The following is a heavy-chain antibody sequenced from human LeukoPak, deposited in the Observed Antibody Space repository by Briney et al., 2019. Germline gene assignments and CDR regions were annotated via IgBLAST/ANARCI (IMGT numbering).Heavy chain of an antibody. D-gene: IGHD3-3*01. V-gene: IGHV4-59*11. CDR1: GGFLSNHY. J-gene: IGHJ4*02. Sequence: SETLSLTCTVSGGFLSNHYWSWLRQPPGKGLEWIGHIYDSGSTTYNPSLKSRVTMSVDTSKNQFSLNLSSVTAADTAVYYCARGRIGGPKAPFDYWGQGTLVTVSS. CDR2: IYDSGST. CDR3: ARGRIGGPKAPFDY.